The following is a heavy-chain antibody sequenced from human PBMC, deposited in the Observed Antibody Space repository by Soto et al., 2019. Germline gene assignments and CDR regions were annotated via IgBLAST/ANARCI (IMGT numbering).Heavy chain of an antibody. Sequence: QVQLVESGGGVVQPGRSLRLSCAASGFSFSSYAMHWVLQAPGKGLEWVAVIVYDGSNKYYADSVKGRFTISRDNSKNTLYLQMNSLRAEDTALYYCARERDWFDPWGQGTLVTVSS. V-gene: IGHV3-30-3*01. CDR3: ARERDWFDP. CDR1: GFSFSSYA. CDR2: IVYDGSNK. J-gene: IGHJ5*02.